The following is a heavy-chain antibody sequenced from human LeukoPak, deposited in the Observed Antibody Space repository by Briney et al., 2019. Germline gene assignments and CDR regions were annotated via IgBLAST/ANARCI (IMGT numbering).Heavy chain of an antibody. CDR3: ARLDSYGRTFNY. V-gene: IGHV4-39*01. J-gene: IGHJ4*02. CDR1: GGSISSSSYY. Sequence: SETLSLTCTVSGGSISSSSYYWGWIRQPPGKGLEWIGSIYYSGSTYYNPSLKSRVTISVDTSKNQFSLKLSSVTAADTAVYYCARLDSYGRTFNYWGQGTLVTVSS. CDR2: IYYSGST. D-gene: IGHD5-18*01.